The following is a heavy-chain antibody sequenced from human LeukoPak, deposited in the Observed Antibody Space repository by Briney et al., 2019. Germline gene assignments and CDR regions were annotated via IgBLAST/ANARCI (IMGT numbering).Heavy chain of an antibody. CDR1: GGSISSYY. J-gene: IGHJ4*02. V-gene: IGHV4-59*01. Sequence: SETLSLTCTVSGGSISSYYWSWIRQPPGKGLEWIGYIYYSGSTNYNPSLKSRVTISVDTSKNQFSLKLSSVTAADTAVYYCARYYYDSSGYDYWGQGTLVTVSS. D-gene: IGHD3-22*01. CDR2: IYYSGST. CDR3: ARYYYDSSGYDY.